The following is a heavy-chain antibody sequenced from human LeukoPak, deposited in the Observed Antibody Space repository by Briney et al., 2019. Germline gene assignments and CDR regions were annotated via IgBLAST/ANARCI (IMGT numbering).Heavy chain of an antibody. D-gene: IGHD6-19*01. CDR2: INTNTGNP. V-gene: IGHV7-4-1*02. CDR3: ARGGVSSGWFSIWFDP. Sequence: ASVKVSCKTSGYTFSAFYMHWVRQAPGQGLEWMGWINTNTGNPTYAQGFTGRFVFSLDTSVSTAYLQISSLKAEDTAVYYCARGGVSSGWFSIWFDPWGQGTLVTVSS. CDR1: GYTFSAFY. J-gene: IGHJ5*02.